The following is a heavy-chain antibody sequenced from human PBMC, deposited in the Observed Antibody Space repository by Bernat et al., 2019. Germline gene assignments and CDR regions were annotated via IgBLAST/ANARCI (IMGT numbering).Heavy chain of an antibody. D-gene: IGHD2-21*02. V-gene: IGHV3-33*08. CDR1: GFTFSRYG. Sequence: VQLVESGGGLVQPGGSLRLSCAASGFTFSRYGMHWVRQAPGKGLEWVAVIWYDGSNKYYADSVKGRFTISRDNSKNTLYLQMNSLRAEDTAVYYCARGAYCGGDCYPWTPYYFDYWGQGTLVTVSS. CDR2: IWYDGSNK. J-gene: IGHJ4*02. CDR3: ARGAYCGGDCYPWTPYYFDY.